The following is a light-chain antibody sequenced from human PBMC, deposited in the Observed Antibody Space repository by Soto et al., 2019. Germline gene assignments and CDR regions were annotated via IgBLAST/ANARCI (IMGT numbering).Light chain of an antibody. CDR1: QSLFYNSNNNNY. J-gene: IGKJ1*01. CDR3: QHYYSTSPWM. V-gene: IGKV4-1*01. Sequence: IVMTQSPDSLAVSLGERATINCKSSQSLFYNSNNNNYLAWYQQKPGQPPKLRIYWASTRESGVPDRFGGSGYATDFTLTLSRLLAEDVAVYYCQHYYSTSPWMFGQGTKVPIK. CDR2: WAS.